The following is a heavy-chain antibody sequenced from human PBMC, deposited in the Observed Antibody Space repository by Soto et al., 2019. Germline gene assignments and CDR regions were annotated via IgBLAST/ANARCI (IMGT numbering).Heavy chain of an antibody. Sequence: QVQLVESGGGLVQPGGSLRLSCAASGFTFSDYYMSWIRQAPGKGLEWVAYISSSGSTIYYADSVKGRFTISRGKAKNSLYLQMNSLRAEDPAVYYCARAYPGGVYIVLTPMDVWGKGTTGTVSP. CDR2: ISSSGSTI. D-gene: IGHD2-8*01. CDR3: ARAYPGGVYIVLTPMDV. V-gene: IGHV3-11*01. CDR1: GFTFSDYY. J-gene: IGHJ6*01.